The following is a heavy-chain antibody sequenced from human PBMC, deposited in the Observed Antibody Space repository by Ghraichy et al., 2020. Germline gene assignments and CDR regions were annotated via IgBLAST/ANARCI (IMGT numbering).Heavy chain of an antibody. D-gene: IGHD6-13*01. V-gene: IGHV3-9*01. CDR2: ISWNSGSI. Sequence: GGSLRLSCAASGFTFDDYAMHWVRQAPGKGLEWVSGISWNSGSIGYADSVKGRFTISRDNAKNSLYLQMNSLRAEDTALYYCAKSQQQLAKADAFDIWGQGTMVTVSS. CDR3: AKSQQQLAKADAFDI. CDR1: GFTFDDYA. J-gene: IGHJ3*02.